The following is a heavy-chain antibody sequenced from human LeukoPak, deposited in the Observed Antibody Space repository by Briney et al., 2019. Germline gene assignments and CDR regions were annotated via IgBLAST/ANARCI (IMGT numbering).Heavy chain of an antibody. V-gene: IGHV3-53*01. CDR3: ARDRQRWLQYYGEDY. D-gene: IGHD5-24*01. Sequence: GGSLRLSCAASGFTVSSNYMSWVRQAPGKGLEWVSVIYSGGSTYYADSVKGRFTISRDNSKNTLYLQMNSLRAEDTAVYYCARDRQRWLQYYGEDYWGQGTLVTVSS. CDR1: GFTVSSNY. J-gene: IGHJ4*02. CDR2: IYSGGST.